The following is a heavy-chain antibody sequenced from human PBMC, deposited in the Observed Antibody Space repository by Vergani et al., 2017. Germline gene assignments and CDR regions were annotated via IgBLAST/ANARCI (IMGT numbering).Heavy chain of an antibody. CDR1: GFTFSSYA. CDR3: AKDGRENSDYGYFDY. J-gene: IGHJ4*02. Sequence: QVQLVESEGGVVQPGRSLRLSCAASGFTFSSYAMHWVRQAPGKGLEWVAFIGYDGRIKYNVDSVKGRFTISRDTSKKTLSLQMRSLRADDTAVYYCAKDGRENSDYGYFDYWGQGTLVTVSS. CDR2: IGYDGRIK. D-gene: IGHD4-17*01. V-gene: IGHV3-30*04.